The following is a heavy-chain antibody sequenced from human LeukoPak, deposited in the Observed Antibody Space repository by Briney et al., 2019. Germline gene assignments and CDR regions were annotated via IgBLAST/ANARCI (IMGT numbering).Heavy chain of an antibody. D-gene: IGHD3-10*01. CDR2: INPSGGRT. CDR3: ARGRVYYGSGAKLGNYYMDV. V-gene: IGHV1-46*01. Sequence: GASVKVSCKASGYTFTSYGISWVRQAPGQGLEWMGLINPSGGRTTYAQKFQGRVTLTRDMSTSTVYMELSSLRSEDTAVYYCARGRVYYGSGAKLGNYYMDVWGKGTTVTVSS. CDR1: GYTFTSYG. J-gene: IGHJ6*03.